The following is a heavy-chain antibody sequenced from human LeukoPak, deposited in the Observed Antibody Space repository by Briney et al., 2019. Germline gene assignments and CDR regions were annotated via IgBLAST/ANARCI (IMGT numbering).Heavy chain of an antibody. CDR2: IDSSRSHT. V-gene: IGHV3-11*05. D-gene: IGHD1-26*01. CDR3: ARGGHGAADY. CDR1: GFTFSSYA. Sequence: PGGPLRLSCAASGFTFSSYAMSWVRQAPGKGLEWVSYIDSSRSHTNYADSVKGRFTISRDNAKNSLYLQMNSLRAEDTAVYYCARGGHGAADYWGQGTLVTVSS. J-gene: IGHJ4*02.